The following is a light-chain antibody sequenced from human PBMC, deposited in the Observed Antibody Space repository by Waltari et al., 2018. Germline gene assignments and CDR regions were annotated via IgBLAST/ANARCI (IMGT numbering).Light chain of an antibody. CDR1: QSLLHSEGYTF. J-gene: IGKJ2*01. Sequence: DIVMTQSPLSLAVTHGEPASISCRSSQSLLHSEGYTFFDWYLQKPGQSPQLLVYWGSSRASGVPDRFSGSGSGTDFTLKIRRVEAEDVGVYYCMQGLQTPYTFGQGTKLEIK. CDR3: MQGLQTPYT. V-gene: IGKV2-28*01. CDR2: WGS.